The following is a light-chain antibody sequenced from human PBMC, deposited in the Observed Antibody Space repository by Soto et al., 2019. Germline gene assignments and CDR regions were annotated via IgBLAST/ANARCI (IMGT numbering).Light chain of an antibody. CDR2: DDF. Sequence: EIVLTQSPATLSLSPGERVTVSCRASQAVSTSSFAWYQQKPGQAPRLLFYDDFSRATGVPDRFSVSGSGPDFTLTISRLEPEDFAVYFCQQYGDTPEPFGQGTKLEIK. CDR1: QAVSTSS. J-gene: IGKJ2*01. V-gene: IGKV3-20*01. CDR3: QQYGDTPEP.